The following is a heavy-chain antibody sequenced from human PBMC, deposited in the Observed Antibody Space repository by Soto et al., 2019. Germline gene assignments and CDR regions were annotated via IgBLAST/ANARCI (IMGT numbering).Heavy chain of an antibody. CDR3: ARDSNGGGSKREGYYYYMDV. CDR2: ISAYNGNT. D-gene: IGHD2-15*01. Sequence: ASVKVSCKASGYTFTSYGISWVRQAPGQGLEWMGWISAYNGNTNYAQKLQGRVTMTTDTSTSTAYMELRSLRSDETAVYYCARDSNGGGSKREGYYYYMDVWGKGTTVTVSS. J-gene: IGHJ6*03. CDR1: GYTFTSYG. V-gene: IGHV1-18*01.